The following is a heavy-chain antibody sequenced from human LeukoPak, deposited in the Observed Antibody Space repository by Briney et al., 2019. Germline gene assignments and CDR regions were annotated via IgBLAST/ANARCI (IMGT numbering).Heavy chain of an antibody. V-gene: IGHV4-34*01. J-gene: IGHJ3*02. CDR2: INHSGST. Sequence: SETLSLTCAVYGGSFSGYYWSWIRQPPGKGLEWIGEINHSGSTNYNPSLKSRVTISVDTSKNQFSLKLSSVTAADTAVYYCARVRYYYGSGTVRFDAFDIWGQGTMVTVSS. CDR1: GGSFSGYY. D-gene: IGHD3-10*01. CDR3: ARVRYYYGSGTVRFDAFDI.